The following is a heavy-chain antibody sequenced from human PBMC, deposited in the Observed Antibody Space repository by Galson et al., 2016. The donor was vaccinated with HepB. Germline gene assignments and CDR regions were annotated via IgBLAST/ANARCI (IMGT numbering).Heavy chain of an antibody. D-gene: IGHD2-15*01. CDR1: GFSLSDYG. J-gene: IGHJ6*02. CDR3: ARDHPASFGGPDGFHFYGMDV. V-gene: IGHV3-11*01. CDR2: ISESDDIT. Sequence: SLRLSCAASGFSLSDYGMSWIRQAPGKGLEWVSYISESDDITKYADSVKGRFTISRDNAKNLLYLHMDSLRVGDTAVYYCARDHPASFGGPDGFHFYGMDVWGQGTTGTVSS.